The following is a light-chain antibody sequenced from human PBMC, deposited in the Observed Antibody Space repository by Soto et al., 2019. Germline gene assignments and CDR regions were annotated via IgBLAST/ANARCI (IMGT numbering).Light chain of an antibody. J-gene: IGKJ2*01. V-gene: IGKV3-11*01. CDR3: QQRSHWPPFT. CDR2: NAA. Sequence: EIVLTQSPATLSLSPGERATLSCRASQSVSTFLVWYQQKSGQAPRLLIYNAANRATGVPARFSGSGFGTDFTRTISSLEPEDFAVYYCQQRSHWPPFTFGQGTKLEIK. CDR1: QSVSTF.